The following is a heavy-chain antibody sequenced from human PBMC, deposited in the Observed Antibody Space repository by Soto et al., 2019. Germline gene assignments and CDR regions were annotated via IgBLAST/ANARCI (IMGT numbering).Heavy chain of an antibody. Sequence: ASVKVSCKASGYSFTTYNIHWVRQAPGQGPEWMGTVNPTGGMLNYAQKFQGRVTITRDTSASTAYMELSSLRSEDTAVYYCARGPLLWGDVWGQGTTVTVSS. V-gene: IGHV1-46*01. CDR2: VNPTGGML. J-gene: IGHJ6*02. CDR1: GYSFTTYN. D-gene: IGHD3-10*01. CDR3: ARGPLLWGDV.